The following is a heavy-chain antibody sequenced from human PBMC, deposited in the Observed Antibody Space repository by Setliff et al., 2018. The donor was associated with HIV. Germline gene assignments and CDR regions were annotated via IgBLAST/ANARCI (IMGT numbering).Heavy chain of an antibody. D-gene: IGHD2-15*01. CDR3: VREARGGYFDY. Sequence: ASVKVSCKTSGYTFTDYYMHWVRQAPGQGLEWMGRINANRGNTDYTQNFQGRVTMTRDTSTNTVYMDLSSLKSEDTAVYYCVREARGGYFDYWGQGTLVTVSS. J-gene: IGHJ4*02. CDR2: INANRGNT. V-gene: IGHV1-2*06. CDR1: GYTFTDYY.